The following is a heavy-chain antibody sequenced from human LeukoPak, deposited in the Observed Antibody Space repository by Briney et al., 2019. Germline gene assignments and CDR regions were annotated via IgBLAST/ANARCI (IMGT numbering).Heavy chain of an antibody. Sequence: HPGGSLRLSCAASGFTFSSYAMSWVRQAPGKGLEWVSGTTTSGVTTYYADSVKGRLTISRDNSKSTLYLQMSSLRAEDTAVYYCATYGSGSYYRKVFDYWGQGTLVTVSS. J-gene: IGHJ4*02. V-gene: IGHV3-23*01. CDR3: ATYGSGSYYRKVFDY. CDR2: TTTSGVTT. CDR1: GFTFSSYA. D-gene: IGHD3-10*01.